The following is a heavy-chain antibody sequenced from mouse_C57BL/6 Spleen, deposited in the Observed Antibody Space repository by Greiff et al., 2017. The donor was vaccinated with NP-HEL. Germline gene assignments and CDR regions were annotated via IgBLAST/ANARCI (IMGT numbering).Heavy chain of an antibody. Sequence: VMLVESGGGLVQPKGSLKLSCAASGFSFNTYAMNWVRQAPGKGLEWVARIRSKSNNYATYYADSVKDRFTISRDDSESMLYLQMNNLKTEDTAMYYCVRHDYSNYDAMDYWGQGTSVTVSS. V-gene: IGHV10-1*01. CDR2: IRSKSNNYAT. J-gene: IGHJ4*01. CDR1: GFSFNTYA. CDR3: VRHDYSNYDAMDY. D-gene: IGHD2-5*01.